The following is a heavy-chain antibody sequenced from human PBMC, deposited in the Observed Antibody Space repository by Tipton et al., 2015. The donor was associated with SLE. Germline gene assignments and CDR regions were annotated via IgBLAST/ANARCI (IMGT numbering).Heavy chain of an antibody. D-gene: IGHD3-10*02. J-gene: IGHJ4*02. CDR1: GYSFDTYG. CDR3: ARECSGSGCLDY. Sequence: QSGAEVKKPGASLKVSCKASGYSFDTYGISWVRQAPGQGLEWMGWISTKNGDTKYAQRFQGRVTMTTDTSTSTTYMALRSPRSDDTATYYCARECSGSGCLDYWGQGTLVTVSS. V-gene: IGHV1-18*01. CDR2: ISTKNGDT.